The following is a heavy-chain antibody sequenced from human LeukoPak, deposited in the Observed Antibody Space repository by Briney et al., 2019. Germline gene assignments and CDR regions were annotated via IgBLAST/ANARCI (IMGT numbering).Heavy chain of an antibody. CDR1: GGSISSSSSY. D-gene: IGHD7-27*01. J-gene: IGHJ5*02. Sequence: SETLSLTCTVSGGSISSSSSYWGWIRQPPGKGLEWIGTIYYSGSTYYNPSFKSRVIISVDTSKNQFSLKLSSVTAADTAVYYCARLLTGWFDPWGQGTLVTVSS. CDR3: ARLLTGWFDP. CDR2: IYYSGST. V-gene: IGHV4-39*07.